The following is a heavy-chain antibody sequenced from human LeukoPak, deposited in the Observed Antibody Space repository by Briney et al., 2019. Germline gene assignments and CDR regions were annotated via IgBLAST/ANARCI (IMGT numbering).Heavy chain of an antibody. J-gene: IGHJ4*02. D-gene: IGHD6-13*01. CDR1: GYTFTGYY. V-gene: IGHV1-2*02. CDR2: INPDSGGT. Sequence: ASVKVSCKASGYTFTGYYVHWLRQAPGQGLEWMGWINPDSGGTNYAQKFQGRVTMTRDTSISTAYMELSSLRSDDMTVYYCARGRSRSWYVYWGQGCLVSVSS. CDR3: ARGRSRSWYVY.